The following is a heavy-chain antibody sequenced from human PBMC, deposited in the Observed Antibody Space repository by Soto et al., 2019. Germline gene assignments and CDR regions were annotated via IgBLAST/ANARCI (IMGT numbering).Heavy chain of an antibody. CDR2: IYYSGST. Sequence: TSETLSLTCTVSGGSISGYYWSWIRQPPGKGLEWIGYIYYSGSTNYNPSLKSRVIMSVDTSKNQISLKLSSVTAADTAVYYCARGAEYSSSPKWYYFDYWGQGTQVTVSS. CDR1: GGSISGYY. J-gene: IGHJ4*02. CDR3: ARGAEYSSSPKWYYFDY. D-gene: IGHD6-6*01. V-gene: IGHV4-59*01.